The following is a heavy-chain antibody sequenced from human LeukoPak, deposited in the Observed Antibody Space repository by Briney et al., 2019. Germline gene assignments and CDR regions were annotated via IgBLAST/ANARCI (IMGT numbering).Heavy chain of an antibody. D-gene: IGHD6-13*01. V-gene: IGHV5-10-1*01. CDR2: IDPSDSYT. CDR3: ARQKYSSSPSDY. J-gene: IGHJ4*02. Sequence: GGSLKISGKGSGGSFTSYWISWVRQVPGKGLEWMGRIDPSDSYTNYSPSFQGHVTISADKSISTAYLQWSSLKASDTAMYYCARQKYSSSPSDYWGQGTLVTVSS. CDR1: GGSFTSYW.